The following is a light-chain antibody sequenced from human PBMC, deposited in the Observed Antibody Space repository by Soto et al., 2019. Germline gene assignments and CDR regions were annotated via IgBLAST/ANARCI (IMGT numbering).Light chain of an antibody. CDR1: SSDVGGYNY. J-gene: IGLJ2*01. CDR3: SSYTSSSTVDDV. V-gene: IGLV2-14*01. Sequence: QSALTQPASVSGSPGQSITISCTGTSSDVGGYNYVSWYQQRPGKAPKLMIYEVSNRPSGVSNRFSGSKSGNTASLTISGIPAEDEGDYYCSSYTSSSTVDDVLGGGTKLTGL. CDR2: EVS.